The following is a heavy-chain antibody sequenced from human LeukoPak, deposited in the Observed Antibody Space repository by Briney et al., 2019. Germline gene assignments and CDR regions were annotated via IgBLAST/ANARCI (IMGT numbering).Heavy chain of an antibody. CDR3: ARVSSTNFYDNRGWFDP. V-gene: IGHV4-39*07. D-gene: IGHD3-22*01. Sequence: PSETLSLTCTVSGGSISSSSYYWGWIRQPPGKGLEWIGSIYYSGSTYYNPSLKSRVTISVDTSKNQFSLKLSSVTAADTAVYYCARVSSTNFYDNRGWFDPWGRGTLVTVSS. J-gene: IGHJ5*02. CDR1: GGSISSSSYY. CDR2: IYYSGST.